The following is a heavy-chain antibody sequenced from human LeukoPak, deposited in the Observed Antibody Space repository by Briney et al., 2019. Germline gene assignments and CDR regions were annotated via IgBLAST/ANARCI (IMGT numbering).Heavy chain of an antibody. D-gene: IGHD3-10*01. V-gene: IGHV3-30*02. CDR2: IRHDGSNK. CDR3: AREKFGVSFDS. CDR1: GFTFSSYG. J-gene: IGHJ4*02. Sequence: GGSLRLSCAASGFTFSSYGMHWVRQAPGKGLGWVAFIRHDGSNKYYADSVKGRFTISRDNSKNTLYLQMNSLRSDDTAVYYCAREKFGVSFDSWGQGTLVTVSS.